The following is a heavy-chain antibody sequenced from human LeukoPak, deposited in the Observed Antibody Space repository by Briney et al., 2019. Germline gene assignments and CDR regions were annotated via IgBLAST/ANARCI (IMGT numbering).Heavy chain of an antibody. D-gene: IGHD3-22*01. CDR3: AKITMIVVAPGAFDI. J-gene: IGHJ3*02. V-gene: IGHV3-23*01. Sequence: AGSLTSSCAASGCTFTSYAMSWVRQAPGKGLEWVSAISGSGGTTYYADSVKGRFTISRDNSKNTLYLQMSSLRAEDTAVYYCAKITMIVVAPGAFDIWGQGTLVTVSS. CDR2: ISGSGGTT. CDR1: GCTFTSYA.